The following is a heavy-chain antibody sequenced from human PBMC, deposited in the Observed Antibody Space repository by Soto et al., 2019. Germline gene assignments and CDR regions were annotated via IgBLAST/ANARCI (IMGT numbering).Heavy chain of an antibody. D-gene: IGHD6-13*01. J-gene: IGHJ5*02. CDR1: GDSVSSNSAA. CDR2: TYYRSKWYN. V-gene: IGHV6-1*01. Sequence: QVQLQQSGPGLVKPSQTLSLTCAISGDSVSSNSAAWSWIRQSPSRGLEWLGRTYYRSKWYNDSPFSVKXXIXTXXDTSKNQFSLHLPSVTPEDTAVYYCARGSYPSTWSWGQGTLVTVSS. CDR3: ARGSYPSTWS.